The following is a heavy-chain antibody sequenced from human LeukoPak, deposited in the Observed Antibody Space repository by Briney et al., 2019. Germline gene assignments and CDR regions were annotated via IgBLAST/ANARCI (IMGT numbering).Heavy chain of an antibody. CDR2: IWYDGSNK. D-gene: IGHD3-22*01. J-gene: IGHJ6*02. CDR3: ARAPVWYDSSWSPYGMDV. V-gene: IGHV3-33*01. CDR1: GFTFSSYG. Sequence: GGSLRLSCAASGFTFSSYGMHWVRQAPGKGLEWVAVIWYDGSNKYYADPVKGRFTISRDNSKNTLYLQMNSLRAEDTAVYYCARAPVWYDSSWSPYGMDVWGQGTTVTVSS.